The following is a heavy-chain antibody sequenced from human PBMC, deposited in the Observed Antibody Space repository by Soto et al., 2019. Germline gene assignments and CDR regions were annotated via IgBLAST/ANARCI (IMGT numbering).Heavy chain of an antibody. J-gene: IGHJ5*02. Sequence: SETLSLTCTVSDGSISNYYWSWIRQPPGKGLEWIGYIYYSGSTNYNPSLKSRVTISVDTSKNQFSLKLSSVTAADTAVYYCARDRGYSNWFDPWGQGTLVTVSS. D-gene: IGHD5-18*01. V-gene: IGHV4-59*01. CDR1: DGSISNYY. CDR2: IYYSGST. CDR3: ARDRGYSNWFDP.